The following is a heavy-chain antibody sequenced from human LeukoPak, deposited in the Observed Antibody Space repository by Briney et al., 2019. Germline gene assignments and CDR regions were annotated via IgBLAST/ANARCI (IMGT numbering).Heavy chain of an antibody. J-gene: IGHJ4*02. Sequence: PGGSLRLSCAASGFTFSSYAMSCVRQAPGKGLAWVSSISGSGGTTYYADSVKGRFTISRDNSKNTLYLQMNSLRAEDTAVSYCAKYSGSLFIDYFDYWGQGTLVTVSS. D-gene: IGHD1-26*01. CDR3: AKYSGSLFIDYFDY. CDR2: ISGSGGTT. CDR1: GFTFSSYA. V-gene: IGHV3-23*01.